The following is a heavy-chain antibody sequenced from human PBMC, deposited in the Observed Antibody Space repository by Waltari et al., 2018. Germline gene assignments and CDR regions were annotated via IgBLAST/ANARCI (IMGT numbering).Heavy chain of an antibody. Sequence: EVQLVQSGAEVKKPGATVKLSCKASGSTFTDYYMNWVQQAPGKGLEWMGRVDPEDGETIYAEKFQGRVTITADTSTDTAYMELSSLRSEDTAVYYCATDGWFGELWVDYWGQGTLVTVSS. D-gene: IGHD3-10*01. V-gene: IGHV1-69-2*01. CDR1: GSTFTDYY. CDR3: ATDGWFGELWVDY. CDR2: VDPEDGET. J-gene: IGHJ4*02.